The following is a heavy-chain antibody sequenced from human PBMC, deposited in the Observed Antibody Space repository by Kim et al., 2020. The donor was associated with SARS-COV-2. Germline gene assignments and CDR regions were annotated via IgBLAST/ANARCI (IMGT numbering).Heavy chain of an antibody. V-gene: IGHV3-23*01. J-gene: IGHJ4*02. D-gene: IGHD2-15*01. Sequence: GGSLRLSCAASGFIFTNYAMSWVRQAPGKGLEWVAGVIGSGVSTSYADSVKGRFTISRDNSKNTLYLQMNSLRAEDTAVYYCAKDERCSGGSCYFGYWGQGTLVTVSS. CDR2: VIGSGVST. CDR1: GFIFTNYA. CDR3: AKDERCSGGSCYFGY.